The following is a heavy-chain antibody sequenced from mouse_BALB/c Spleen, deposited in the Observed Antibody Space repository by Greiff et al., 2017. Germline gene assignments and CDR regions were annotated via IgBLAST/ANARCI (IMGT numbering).Heavy chain of an antibody. D-gene: IGHD2-14*01. CDR2: ISTYYGDA. CDR3: ARRDRYTWFAY. V-gene: IGHV1S137*01. J-gene: IGHJ3*01. Sequence: VQLQQSGAELVRPGVSVKISCKGSGYTFTDYAMHWVKQSHAKSLEWIGVISTYYGDASYNQKFKGKATMTVDKSSSTAYMQLSSLTSEDSAVYYCARRDRYTWFAYWGQGTLVTVSA. CDR1: GYTFTDYA.